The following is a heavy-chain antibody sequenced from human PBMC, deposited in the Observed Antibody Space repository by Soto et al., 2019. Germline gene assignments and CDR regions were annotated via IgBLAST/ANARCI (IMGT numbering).Heavy chain of an antibody. CDR3: AKVDSSSSKGAFDI. D-gene: IGHD6-6*01. V-gene: IGHV3-23*01. Sequence: GSLRLYCAASGFTFSSYAMSWVRQAPGKGLEWVSAISGSGGSTYYADSVKGRFTISRDNSKNTLYLQMNSLRAEDTAVYYGAKVDSSSSKGAFDIWGQGTMVTVSS. J-gene: IGHJ3*02. CDR1: GFTFSSYA. CDR2: ISGSGGST.